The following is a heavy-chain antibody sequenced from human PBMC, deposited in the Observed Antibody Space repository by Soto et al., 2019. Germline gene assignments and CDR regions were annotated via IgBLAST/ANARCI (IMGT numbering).Heavy chain of an antibody. CDR2: IIPVFQTA. CDR3: ARGGSGYTWFNEF. D-gene: IGHD3-22*01. J-gene: IGHJ4*02. Sequence: SVKVSCKASGGLFSSYPISWVRQVPGQGLEWMRGIIPVFQTAYYTQRFQGRVTITADESTNTAYMELSSLRSEDTAIYYCARGGSGYTWFNEFWGQGTPVTVSS. CDR1: GGLFSSYP. V-gene: IGHV1-69*13.